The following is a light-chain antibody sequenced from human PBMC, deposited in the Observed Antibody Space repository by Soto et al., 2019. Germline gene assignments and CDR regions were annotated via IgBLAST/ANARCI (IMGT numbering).Light chain of an antibody. CDR2: DDN. Sequence: QSVLTQPPSASGTPGQGVTISCSGSSSNIGRTYVYWYQQVPGTAPKLLIYDDNQRPSGVPDRFSVSKSGTSGSLAISGLRSEDEADYYCAAWDDSLSGPVFGGGTKLTAL. CDR3: AAWDDSLSGPV. V-gene: IGLV1-47*01. CDR1: SSNIGRTY. J-gene: IGLJ2*01.